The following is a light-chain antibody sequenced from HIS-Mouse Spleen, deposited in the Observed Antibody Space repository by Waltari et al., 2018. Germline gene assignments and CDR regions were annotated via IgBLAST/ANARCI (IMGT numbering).Light chain of an antibody. CDR1: TGAATSGYY. CDR3: LLYYGGAYWV. CDR2: ITS. Sequence: QTVVTQEPSLTVSPGGTVTLTCASSTGAATSGYYPNWFQQKPGQAPTALIYITSNKHSWPPARFSGSLLGGKAALTLSGVQPEDEAEYYCLLYYGGAYWVFGGGTKLTVL. V-gene: IGLV7-43*01. J-gene: IGLJ3*02.